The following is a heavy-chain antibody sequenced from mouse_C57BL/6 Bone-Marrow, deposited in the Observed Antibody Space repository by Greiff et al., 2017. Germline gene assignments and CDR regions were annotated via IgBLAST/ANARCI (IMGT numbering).Heavy chain of an antibody. D-gene: IGHD2-3*01. CDR3: ARHGRWLLRGYAMDY. Sequence: EVKVEESGGGLVQPGGSLKLSCAASGFTFSDYGMAWVRQAPRKGPEWVAFISNLAYSIYYADTVTGRFTISRENAKNTLYLEMSSLRSEDTAMYYCARHGRWLLRGYAMDYWGQGTSVTVSS. J-gene: IGHJ4*01. V-gene: IGHV5-15*04. CDR2: ISNLAYSI. CDR1: GFTFSDYG.